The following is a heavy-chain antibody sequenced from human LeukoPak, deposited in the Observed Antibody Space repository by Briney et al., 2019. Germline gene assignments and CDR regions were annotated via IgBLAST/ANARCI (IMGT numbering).Heavy chain of an antibody. CDR2: IYYSGST. D-gene: IGHD3-3*01. V-gene: IGHV4-39*02. CDR1: DGSISSSRYY. CDR3: ARDFGYYDLWTGYTDY. Sequence: PSETLSLTCTVCDGSISSSRYYWGWIRQPPGQRLEWIGSIYYSGSTYYNPTLKGRVTISVDTSKNQFSLKLSSVTAADTAVYYCARDFGYYDLWTGYTDYWGQGTLVTVSS. J-gene: IGHJ4*02.